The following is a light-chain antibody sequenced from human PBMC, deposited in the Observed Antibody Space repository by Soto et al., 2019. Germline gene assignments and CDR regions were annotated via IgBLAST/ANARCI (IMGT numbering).Light chain of an antibody. V-gene: IGKV1-5*01. CDR1: QSISSW. CDR3: QQYNSLWWT. J-gene: IGKJ1*01. Sequence: DIQMTQSPSTLSASVGDRVTITCRASQSISSWLAWYQQKPGKAPKLLIYDASSLESGVPSRVSGSGSGTEFTLTISSLQPDDFATYYCQQYNSLWWTFGQGTKVEIK. CDR2: DAS.